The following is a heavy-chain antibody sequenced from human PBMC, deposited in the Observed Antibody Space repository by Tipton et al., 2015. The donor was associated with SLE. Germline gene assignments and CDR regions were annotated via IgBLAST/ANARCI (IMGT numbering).Heavy chain of an antibody. Sequence: TLSLTCTVSGGSISSGSYYWSWIRQPPGKGLEWIGYIYYSGSTNYNPSLKSRVTISVDTSKNQFSLKLSSVTAADTAVYYCARDRITIFGVVLDLWGRGTVVAVCS. CDR2: IYYSGST. CDR3: ARDRITIFGVVLDL. D-gene: IGHD3-3*01. CDR1: GGSISSGSYY. V-gene: IGHV4-61*01. J-gene: IGHJ2*01.